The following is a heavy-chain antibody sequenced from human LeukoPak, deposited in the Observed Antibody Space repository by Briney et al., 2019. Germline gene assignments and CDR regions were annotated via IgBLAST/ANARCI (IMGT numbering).Heavy chain of an antibody. D-gene: IGHD5-12*01. J-gene: IGHJ4*02. CDR3: ARASIVATIILDY. V-gene: IGHV1-69*04. CDR1: GGTFSSYA. CDR2: TIPILGIA. Sequence: SVKVSCKASGGTFSSYAISWVRQAPGQGLEWMGRTIPILGIANYAQKFQGRVTITADKSTSTAYMELSSLRSEDTAVYYCARASIVATIILDYWGQGTLVTVSS.